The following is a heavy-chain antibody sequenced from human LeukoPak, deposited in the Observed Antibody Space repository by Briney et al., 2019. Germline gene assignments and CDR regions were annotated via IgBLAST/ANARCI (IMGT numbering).Heavy chain of an antibody. CDR2: INPSGGST. CDR3: ARVHDDYGDYGWFDP. J-gene: IGHJ5*02. Sequence: ASVKVSCKASGYTFTSYYMHWVRQAPGQGLEWMGIINPSGGSTSYAQKFQGRVTMTRDMSTSTVYMELSSLRSEDTAVYYCARVHDDYGDYGWFDPWGQGTLVTVSS. D-gene: IGHD4-17*01. V-gene: IGHV1-46*01. CDR1: GYTFTSYY.